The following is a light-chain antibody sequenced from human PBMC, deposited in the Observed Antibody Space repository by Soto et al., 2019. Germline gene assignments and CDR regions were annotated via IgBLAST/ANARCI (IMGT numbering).Light chain of an antibody. J-gene: IGKJ1*01. Sequence: EIVLTQSPGTLSLSPGERATLSCRASQRITSSFLTWYQQRPGQAPRLLIYGASNRATGIPDRFSGGGSGTDFTLTISRLEPEDFAVFYCQHHGSSLTWTFGQGTKVEIK. CDR3: QHHGSSLTWT. CDR2: GAS. CDR1: QRITSSF. V-gene: IGKV3-20*01.